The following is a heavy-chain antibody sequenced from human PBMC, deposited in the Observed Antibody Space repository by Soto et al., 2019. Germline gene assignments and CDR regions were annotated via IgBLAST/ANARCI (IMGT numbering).Heavy chain of an antibody. CDR3: ASVRGNRLLGWFAP. J-gene: IGHJ5*02. D-gene: IGHD2-2*01. Sequence: QVQLQESGPGLVKPSQTLSLTCTVSGGSISSGGYYWSWIRQHPGKGLEWIGYIYHSGTTYYNPSLNSSVPILVDRPQNQFPLKLTSVTAAETAVYYCASVRGNRLLGWFAPCGQGTLVTVSS. CDR1: GGSISSGGYY. V-gene: IGHV4-31*01. CDR2: IYHSGTT.